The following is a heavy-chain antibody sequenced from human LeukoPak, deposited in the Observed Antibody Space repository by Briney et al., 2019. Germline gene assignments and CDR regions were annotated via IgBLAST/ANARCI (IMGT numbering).Heavy chain of an antibody. CDR3: TRLGYCSGGSCYDY. CDR2: IRSKANSYAT. J-gene: IGHJ4*02. Sequence: GSLRLSCAASGFTFSGSAMHWVRQASGKGLEWVGRIRSKANSYATAYAASVKGRFTISRDDSKNTAYLQMNSLKTEDTAVYYCTRLGYCSGGSCYDYWGQGTLVTVSS. CDR1: GFTFSGSA. D-gene: IGHD2-15*01. V-gene: IGHV3-73*01.